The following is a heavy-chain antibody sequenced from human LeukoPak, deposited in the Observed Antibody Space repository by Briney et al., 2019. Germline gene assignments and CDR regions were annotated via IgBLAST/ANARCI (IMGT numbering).Heavy chain of an antibody. Sequence: ASVKVSCKASGYTFSNYYLHWVRQAPGQGLEWMGLIDPTAGNTYYAQRFQGRVTMTRNTSTSTVYMELSSLRSEDTAVYYCARIRDGYNDAYDIWGQGTMVTVPS. CDR3: ARIRDGYNDAYDI. V-gene: IGHV1-46*01. J-gene: IGHJ3*02. CDR2: IDPTAGNT. CDR1: GYTFSNYY. D-gene: IGHD5-24*01.